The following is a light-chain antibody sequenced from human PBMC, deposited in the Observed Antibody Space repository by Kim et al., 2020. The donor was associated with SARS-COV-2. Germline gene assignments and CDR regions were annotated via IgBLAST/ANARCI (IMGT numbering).Light chain of an antibody. J-gene: IGLJ3*02. CDR1: SGSIASNY. V-gene: IGLV6-57*03. CDR2: AEN. Sequence: GKTVTSTCARSSGSIASNYVQWYQQRPGSAATTVIYAENQRPSGVPERFSGSIDSSSNSASLTISGLKTEDEADYYCQSYDSSNWVFGGGTQLTVL. CDR3: QSYDSSNWV.